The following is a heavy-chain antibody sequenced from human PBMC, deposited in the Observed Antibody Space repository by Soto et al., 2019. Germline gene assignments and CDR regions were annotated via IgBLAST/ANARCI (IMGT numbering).Heavy chain of an antibody. V-gene: IGHV4-4*02. CDR1: GGSISSSNW. D-gene: IGHD3-3*01. Sequence: QVQLQESGPGLVKPSGTLSLTCAVSGGSISSSNWWSWVRQPPGKGLEWIGEIYHSGSTNYNPSLKRRVTISVDKSKNQFSLKLSSVTAADTAVYYCARPELRFSTHDAFDIWGQGTMVTVSS. CDR3: ARPELRFSTHDAFDI. J-gene: IGHJ3*02. CDR2: IYHSGST.